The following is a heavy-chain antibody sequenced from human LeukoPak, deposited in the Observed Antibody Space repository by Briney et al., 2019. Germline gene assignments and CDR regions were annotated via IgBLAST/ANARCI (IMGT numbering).Heavy chain of an antibody. D-gene: IGHD3-16*01. CDR1: GYTFTSYD. CDR3: AREAAFGGDRASYYYYMDV. V-gene: IGHV1-8*01. J-gene: IGHJ6*03. CDR2: MNPNSGNT. Sequence: VSVKVSCKASGYTFTSYDINWVRQATGQGLEWMGWMNPNSGNTGYAQKFQGRVTMTRNTSISTAYMELSSLRSEDTAVYYCAREAAFGGDRASYYYYMDVWGKGTTVTISS.